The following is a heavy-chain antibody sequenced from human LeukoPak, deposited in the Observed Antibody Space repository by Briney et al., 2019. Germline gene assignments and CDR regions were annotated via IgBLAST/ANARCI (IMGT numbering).Heavy chain of an antibody. D-gene: IGHD2-2*01. Sequence: ASVKVSCKASGYSFTGYYMHWVRQAPGQGLEWMGWINPNSGGTKYAQKFQGRVTMTRDTSISTAYMELSRLRSDDTAVYYCARAPVVPRLLTGYGMDVWGQGTTVTVSS. J-gene: IGHJ6*02. CDR1: GYSFTGYY. CDR2: INPNSGGT. V-gene: IGHV1-2*02. CDR3: ARAPVVPRLLTGYGMDV.